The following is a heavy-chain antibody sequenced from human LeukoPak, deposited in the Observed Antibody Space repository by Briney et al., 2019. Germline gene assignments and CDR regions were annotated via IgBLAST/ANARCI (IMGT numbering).Heavy chain of an antibody. CDR1: GGSINSYY. CDR2: IYSSGST. CDR3: ARGGKATVVTM. D-gene: IGHD4-23*01. J-gene: IGHJ4*02. Sequence: NPSETLSLTCTVSGGSINSYYWNWIRQPAGKGLEWIGRIYSSGSTNYNPSLKSRVSMSVDTSKNQFSLKLTSVTAADTAVYYCARGGKATVVTMWGQGILVTVSS. V-gene: IGHV4-4*07.